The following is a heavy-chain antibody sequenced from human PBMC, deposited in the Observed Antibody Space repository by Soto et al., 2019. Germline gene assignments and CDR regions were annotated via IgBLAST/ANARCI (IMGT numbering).Heavy chain of an antibody. CDR1: GFSLRNARMG. V-gene: IGHV2-26*01. Sequence: SGPTLVKPTETLTLTCTVSGFSLRNARMGVSWIRQPPGKALEWLAHIFSNDEKSYSTSLKSRLTISNDTSESQVVLTMTHMDPVDTATYYCARIPPTTPLSPDGYYFDYWGQGTLVTVSS. CDR2: IFSNDEK. CDR3: ARIPPTTPLSPDGYYFDY. J-gene: IGHJ4*02. D-gene: IGHD4-17*01.